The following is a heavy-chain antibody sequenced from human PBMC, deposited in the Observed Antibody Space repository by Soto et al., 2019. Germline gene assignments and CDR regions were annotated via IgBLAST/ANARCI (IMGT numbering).Heavy chain of an antibody. D-gene: IGHD3-3*01. J-gene: IGHJ5*02. CDR1: GGTFSSYA. CDR3: ARDHRYDFWSGYRRFDP. CDR2: IIPIFGTA. V-gene: IGHV1-69*01. Sequence: QVQLVQSGAEVKKPGSSVKVSCKASGGTFSSYAISWVRQAPGQGLEWMGGIIPIFGTANYAQKFQGSVTITADESTSTAYMELSSLRSEDTAGYYCARDHRYDFWSGYRRFDPWGQGTLVTVSS.